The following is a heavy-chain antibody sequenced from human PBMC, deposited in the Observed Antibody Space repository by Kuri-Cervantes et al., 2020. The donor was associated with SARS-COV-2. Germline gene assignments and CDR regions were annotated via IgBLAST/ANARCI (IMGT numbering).Heavy chain of an antibody. D-gene: IGHD4-17*01. J-gene: IGHJ6*03. Sequence: GGFLRPSCQGSGTSFTSYWIGWVRHMPGKGLEWMGIIYPVESDTRYSRSFQGQVIISADKSISTAFLQWSSLTASDTAMYYCARRAYGEQVDYYYMDVWGKGTTVTVSS. CDR2: IYPVESDT. CDR1: GTSFTSYW. V-gene: IGHV5-51*01. CDR3: ARRAYGEQVDYYYMDV.